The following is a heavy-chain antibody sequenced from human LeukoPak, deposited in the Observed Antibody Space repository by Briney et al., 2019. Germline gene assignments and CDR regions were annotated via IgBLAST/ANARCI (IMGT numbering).Heavy chain of an antibody. J-gene: IGHJ4*01. Sequence: GGSLRLSCAASGFTFSSYGMHWVRQAPGKGLEWVAFIRYDGSNKYHADSVKGRFTISRDNAKNSVSLEMNSLTVDDTAIYYCAKESIVAAATYDFWGHGTLVTVSS. CDR1: GFTFSSYG. CDR3: AKESIVAAATYDF. CDR2: IRYDGSNK. V-gene: IGHV3-30*02. D-gene: IGHD2-15*01.